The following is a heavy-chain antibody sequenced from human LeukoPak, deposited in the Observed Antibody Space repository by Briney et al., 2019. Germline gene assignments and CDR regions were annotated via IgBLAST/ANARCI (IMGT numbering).Heavy chain of an antibody. CDR2: IIDTGST. D-gene: IGHD4-11*01. V-gene: IGHV4-34*12. CDR3: VREVTSNFRWFDP. CDR1: DGSFSGYY. J-gene: IGHJ5*02. Sequence: PSETLSLTCAVYDGSFSGYYWTWIRQPPGKGLEWIGEIIDTGSTKYNSSLKSRVTISIDKSKNRFSLTLNSVTAADTAIYFCVREVTSNFRWFDPWGQGARVTVSS.